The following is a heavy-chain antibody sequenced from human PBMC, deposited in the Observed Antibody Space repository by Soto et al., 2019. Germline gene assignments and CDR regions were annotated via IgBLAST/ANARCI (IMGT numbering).Heavy chain of an antibody. Sequence: GGSLRLSCAVSGFTVCNAWMSWVGQAPGKGREWVGRIKIDADGGARDYTAPVKGRFIVSRDDSKNTLYLQMNGLKTEDTAVYYCTTDRRITLAQFDYWGQGTLVTVSS. CDR1: GFTVCNAW. D-gene: IGHD1-20*01. J-gene: IGHJ4*02. CDR3: TTDRRITLAQFDY. V-gene: IGHV3-15*01. CDR2: IKIDADGGAR.